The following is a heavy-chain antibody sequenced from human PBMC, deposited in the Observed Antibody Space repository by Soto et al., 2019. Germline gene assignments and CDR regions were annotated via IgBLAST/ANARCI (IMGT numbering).Heavy chain of an antibody. CDR1: GGSFSGYY. V-gene: IGHV4-34*01. CDR3: ARGITIFGVAASDY. Sequence: SGTLSLTCAVYGGSFSGYYWSWIRQPPGKGLEWIGEINHSGSTNYNPSLKSRVTISVDTSKNQFSLKLSSVTAADTAVYYCARGITIFGVAASDYWGQGTLVTVSS. CDR2: INHSGST. J-gene: IGHJ4*02. D-gene: IGHD3-3*01.